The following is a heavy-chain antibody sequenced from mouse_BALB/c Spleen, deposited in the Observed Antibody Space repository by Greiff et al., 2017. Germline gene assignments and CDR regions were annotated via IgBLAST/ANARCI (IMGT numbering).Heavy chain of an antibody. J-gene: IGHJ3*01. Sequence: EVKLVESGGGLVQPGGSLKLSCAASGFTFSSYGMSWVRQTPDKRLELVATINSNGGSTYYPDSVKGRFTISRDNAKNTLYLQMSSLKSEDTAMYYCAREDCRYGAWFAYWGQGTLVTVSA. CDR1: GFTFSSYG. CDR3: AREDCRYGAWFAY. D-gene: IGHD2-14*01. V-gene: IGHV5-6-3*01. CDR2: INSNGGST.